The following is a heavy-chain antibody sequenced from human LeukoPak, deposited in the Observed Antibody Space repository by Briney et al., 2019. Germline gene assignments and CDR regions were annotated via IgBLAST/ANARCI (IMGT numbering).Heavy chain of an antibody. V-gene: IGHV4-61*02. J-gene: IGHJ4*02. CDR1: GGSVSSGSHY. CDR2: IYTRGST. D-gene: IGHD3-3*01. CDR3: ARGDYDFWSGCYSEGAYFDY. Sequence: PSETLSLPCGVSGGSVSSGSHYWSWVREPAGKALEWIGRIYTRGSTHYHPSLKSRVPISMDTSKNQFYLKLTSVTASDTALYYCARGDYDFWSGCYSEGAYFDYWGQGIQVAVSS.